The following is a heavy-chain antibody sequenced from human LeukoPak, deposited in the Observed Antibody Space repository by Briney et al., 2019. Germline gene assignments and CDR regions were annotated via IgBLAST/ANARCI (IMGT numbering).Heavy chain of an antibody. V-gene: IGHV4-34*01. J-gene: IGHJ4*02. Sequence: SETLSLTCAVYGGSFSGYYWSWIRQPPGKGLEWIGEINHSGSTNYNPSLKSRVTISVDTSKNQFSLKLSSVTAADTAVYYCARETYSSSWYWGRYFDYWGQGTLVTVSS. CDR3: ARETYSSSWYWGRYFDY. CDR1: GGSFSGYY. CDR2: INHSGST. D-gene: IGHD6-13*01.